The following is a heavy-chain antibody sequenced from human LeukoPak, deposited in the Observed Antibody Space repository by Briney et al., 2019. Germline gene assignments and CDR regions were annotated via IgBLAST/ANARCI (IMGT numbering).Heavy chain of an antibody. CDR1: GFTFSSYA. CDR2: ISYDGSNK. J-gene: IGHJ4*02. V-gene: IGHV3-30*09. CDR3: ARGYNWNYAAY. D-gene: IGHD1-7*01. Sequence: GGSLRLSCAASGFTFSSYAMHWVRQAPGKGLEWVAVISYDGSNKYYADSVKGRFAISRDNSKNTLYLQMNSLRAEDTAVYYCARGYNWNYAAYWGQGTLVTVSS.